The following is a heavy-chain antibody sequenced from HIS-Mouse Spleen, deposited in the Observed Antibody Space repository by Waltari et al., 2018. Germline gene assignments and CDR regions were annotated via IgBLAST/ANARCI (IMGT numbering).Heavy chain of an antibody. D-gene: IGHD6-13*01. Sequence: QLQLQESGPGLVKPSETLSLTCTVSGGSISSSSYYWGWIRQPPGKGREWMGSIFYSGSAYYNPYLKSRVTISVDTAKNQFSLKLGSVTAADTAVYYCAREIPYSSSWYDWYFDLWGRGTLVTVSS. CDR3: AREIPYSSSWYDWYFDL. J-gene: IGHJ2*01. CDR2: IFYSGSA. V-gene: IGHV4-39*07. CDR1: GGSISSSSYY.